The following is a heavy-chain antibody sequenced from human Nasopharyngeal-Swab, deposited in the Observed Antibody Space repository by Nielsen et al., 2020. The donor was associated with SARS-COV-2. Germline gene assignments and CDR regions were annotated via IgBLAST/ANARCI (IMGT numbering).Heavy chain of an antibody. CDR2: INHSGST. J-gene: IGHJ4*02. D-gene: IGHD3-16*02. CDR1: GGSFSGYY. CDR3: ARGGMGDYVWGSYRYAGRYFDY. Sequence: SETLSLTCAVYGGSFSGYYWSWIRQPPGKGLEWIGEINHSGSTNYNPSLKSRVTISVDTSKNQFSLKLSSVTAADTAVYYCARGGMGDYVWGSYRYAGRYFDYWGQGALVTVSS. V-gene: IGHV4-34*01.